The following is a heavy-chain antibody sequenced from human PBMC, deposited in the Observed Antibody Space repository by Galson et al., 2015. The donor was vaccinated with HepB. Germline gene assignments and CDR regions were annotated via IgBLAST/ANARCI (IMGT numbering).Heavy chain of an antibody. J-gene: IGHJ5*02. V-gene: IGHV4-59*01. CDR2: IYYSGST. CDR3: ARGPNYQEGYCTNGVCYDNWFDP. Sequence: LSLTCTVSGGSISSYYWSWIRQPPGKGLEWIGYIYYSGSTNYNPSLKSRVTISVDTSKNQFSLKLSSVTAADTAVYYCARGPNYQEGYCTNGVCYDNWFDPWGQGTLVTVSS. D-gene: IGHD2-8*01. CDR1: GGSISSYY.